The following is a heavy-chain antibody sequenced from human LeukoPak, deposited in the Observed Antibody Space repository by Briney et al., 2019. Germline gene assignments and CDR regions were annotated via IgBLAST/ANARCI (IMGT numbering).Heavy chain of an antibody. J-gene: IGHJ6*03. Sequence: ASVKVSCKASGYTFTSYDINWVRQATGQGLEWMGWMNPNSGNTGYAQKFQGRVTITRSTSISTAYMELSSLRSEDTAVYYCARVPTVYANIFGYYYYYMDVWGKGTTVTVSS. D-gene: IGHD2-8*01. CDR1: GYTFTSYD. CDR3: ARVPTVYANIFGYYYYYMDV. CDR2: MNPNSGNT. V-gene: IGHV1-8*03.